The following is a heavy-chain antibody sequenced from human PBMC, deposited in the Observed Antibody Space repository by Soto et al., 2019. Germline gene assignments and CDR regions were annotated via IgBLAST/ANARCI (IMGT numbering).Heavy chain of an antibody. J-gene: IGHJ4*02. D-gene: IGHD5-18*01. CDR3: VSRGYSYDDYFDY. CDR1: GGSFSGYY. CDR2: INHSGST. Sequence: QVQLQQWGAGLLKPSETLSLTCAVYGGSFSGYYWSWIRQPPGKGLEWIGEINHSGSTNYNPSLKSRVTISVDTSKNQFSLKLSSVTAADTAVYYCVSRGYSYDDYFDYWGQGTLVTVSS. V-gene: IGHV4-34*01.